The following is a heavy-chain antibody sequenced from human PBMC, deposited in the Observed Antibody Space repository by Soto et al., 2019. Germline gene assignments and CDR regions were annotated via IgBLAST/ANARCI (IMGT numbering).Heavy chain of an antibody. Sequence: PGGSLRLSCAAPGFTFSSYAMSWVRQAPGKGLEWVSAISGSGGSTYYADSVKGRFTISRDNSKNTLYLQMNSLRAEDTAVYYCARDPTVLRFLEWSRDKSWFDPWGQGTLVTVSS. CDR2: ISGSGGST. D-gene: IGHD3-3*01. J-gene: IGHJ5*02. CDR3: ARDPTVLRFLEWSRDKSWFDP. CDR1: GFTFSSYA. V-gene: IGHV3-23*01.